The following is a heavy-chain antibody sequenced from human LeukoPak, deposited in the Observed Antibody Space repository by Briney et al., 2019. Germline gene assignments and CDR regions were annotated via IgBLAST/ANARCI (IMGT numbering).Heavy chain of an antibody. J-gene: IGHJ4*02. CDR2: VSKSGDST. V-gene: IGHV3-23*01. Sequence: GGSLRLSYAASGFTFSDYDMAWVRQAPGKGLEWVSTVSKSGDSTYYADSVKGRLTVSRDNSKDTLYLQMNNLRVDDAAVYYCARHWVWGQGTLVTVSS. D-gene: IGHD3-16*01. CDR3: ARHWV. CDR1: GFTFSDYD.